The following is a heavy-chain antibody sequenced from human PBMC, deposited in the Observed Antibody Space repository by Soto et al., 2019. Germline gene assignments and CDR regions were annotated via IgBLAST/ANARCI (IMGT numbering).Heavy chain of an antibody. CDR1: GGSISSGDYY. D-gene: IGHD3-22*01. J-gene: IGHJ4*02. CDR3: ARNTHYDSSGYYDYYFDY. CDR2: IYYSGST. Sequence: SETLSLTCTVSGGSISSGDYYWSWIRQPPGKGLEWIGYIYYSGSTYYNPSLKSRVTISVDTSKNQFSLKLSSVTAADTAVYYCARNTHYDSSGYYDYYFDYWGQGTLVTVSS. V-gene: IGHV4-30-4*01.